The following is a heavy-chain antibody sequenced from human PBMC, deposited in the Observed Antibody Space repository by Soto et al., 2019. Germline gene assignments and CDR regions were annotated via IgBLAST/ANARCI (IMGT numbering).Heavy chain of an antibody. CDR3: KRAERFPRSCFDT. Sequence: PSETLSLTCGVYGGSFRNYYWIWVRQPPGKGLEWIGEVNHSGEATYNPSLQSRITISLDTSNNQFSLKMTSVTAADTAMYFCKRAERFPRSCFDTWGQGTQVTVSS. J-gene: IGHJ5*02. V-gene: IGHV4-34*01. CDR1: GGSFRNYY. D-gene: IGHD3-10*01. CDR2: VNHSGEA.